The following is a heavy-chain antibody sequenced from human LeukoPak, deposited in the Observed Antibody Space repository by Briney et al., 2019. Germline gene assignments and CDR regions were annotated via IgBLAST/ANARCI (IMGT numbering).Heavy chain of an antibody. J-gene: IGHJ4*02. CDR3: AGVRFLEWLLRYYFDY. CDR1: GGSFSGYY. CDR2: INHSGST. V-gene: IGHV4-34*01. D-gene: IGHD3-3*01. Sequence: PSETLSLTCAVYGGSFSGYYWSWIRQPPGKGLEWIGEINHSGSTNYNPSLKSRVTISVDTSKNQFSLKLSSVTAADTAVYYCAGVRFLEWLLRYYFDYWGQGTLVTVSS.